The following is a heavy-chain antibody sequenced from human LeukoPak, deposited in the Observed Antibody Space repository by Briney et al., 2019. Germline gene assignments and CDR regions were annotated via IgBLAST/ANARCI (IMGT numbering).Heavy chain of an antibody. Sequence: ASVKVSCKASGYTFTSYGISWVRQAPGQGLEWMGRISAYNGNTNYAQKLQGRVTMTTDTSTSTAYMELRSLRSDDTAVYYCARVSMITFGGVIVIDAFDIWGQGTMVTVSS. CDR1: GYTFTSYG. CDR3: ARVSMITFGGVIVIDAFDI. V-gene: IGHV1-18*01. D-gene: IGHD3-16*02. CDR2: ISAYNGNT. J-gene: IGHJ3*02.